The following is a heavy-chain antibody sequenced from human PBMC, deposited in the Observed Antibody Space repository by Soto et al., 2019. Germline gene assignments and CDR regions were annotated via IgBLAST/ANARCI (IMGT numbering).Heavy chain of an antibody. D-gene: IGHD4-17*01. Sequence: QVQLVQSGAEVKKPGASVKVSCKASGYTFTSYYMHWVRQAPGQGLEWMGIINPSGGSTSYAQKFQGGVTMTRDASTSTVYMELSSLRSEDTAVYYCARKHADTMLTVTTLGMDVWGQGTTVTVSS. J-gene: IGHJ6*02. CDR2: INPSGGST. CDR3: ARKHADTMLTVTTLGMDV. CDR1: GYTFTSYY. V-gene: IGHV1-46*01.